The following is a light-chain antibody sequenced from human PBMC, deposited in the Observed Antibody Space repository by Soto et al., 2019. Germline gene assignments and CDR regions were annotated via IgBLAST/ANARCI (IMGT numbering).Light chain of an antibody. CDR3: QQYNTYPWT. J-gene: IGKJ1*01. CDR2: KAS. Sequence: DIQMTQSPSTLSGSVGDRVTITCRASQTISSWLAWYQQKPGKAPKLLIYKASSLESGVPSRFSGSGSGTEFTLTISSLQPDDFVTYYCQQYNTYPWTFGQGTKVEIK. CDR1: QTISSW. V-gene: IGKV1-5*03.